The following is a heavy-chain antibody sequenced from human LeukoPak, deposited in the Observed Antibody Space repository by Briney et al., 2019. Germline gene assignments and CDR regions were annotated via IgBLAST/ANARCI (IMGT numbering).Heavy chain of an antibody. D-gene: IGHD2-2*02. CDR1: GGSINSGSYY. Sequence: SETLSLTCTVSGGSINSGSYYWNWIRQSAGKGLEWIGHIYTTGSTNYSPSLRSRVTISLDTSKNQFSLKLNSVTAADTAVYYCARCTSTSSYNFDYWGQGTLVTVSS. CDR2: IYTTGST. V-gene: IGHV4-61*09. J-gene: IGHJ4*02. CDR3: ARCTSTSSYNFDY.